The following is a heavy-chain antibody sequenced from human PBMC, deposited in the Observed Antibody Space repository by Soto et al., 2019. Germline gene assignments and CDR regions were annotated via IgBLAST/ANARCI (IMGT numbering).Heavy chain of an antibody. Sequence: QVQLQESGPGLVKPSQTLSLTCTVSGGSISSGGYYWSWIRQHPGKGLEWIGYIYYSGSTYYNPSLKSRVTMSVDTSKNQFSLKLSSVTAADTAVYYCAREEAGGNWFDPWGQGTLVTVSS. J-gene: IGHJ5*02. CDR1: GGSISSGGYY. D-gene: IGHD3-10*01. CDR2: IYYSGST. CDR3: AREEAGGNWFDP. V-gene: IGHV4-31*03.